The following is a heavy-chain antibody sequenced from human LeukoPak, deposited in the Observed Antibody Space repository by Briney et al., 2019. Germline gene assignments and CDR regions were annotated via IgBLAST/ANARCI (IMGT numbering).Heavy chain of an antibody. J-gene: IGHJ4*02. D-gene: IGHD6-19*01. CDR3: ARNFAYSSGWYAAGGTHFDY. CDR1: GFTFSSYG. CDR2: ISGSGGST. Sequence: PGGTLRLSCAASGFTFSSYGMSWVRQAPGKGLEWVSAISGSGGSTYYADSVKGWFTISRDNSKNTLYLQMNSLRAEDTAVYYCARNFAYSSGWYAAGGTHFDYWGQGTLVTVSS. V-gene: IGHV3-23*01.